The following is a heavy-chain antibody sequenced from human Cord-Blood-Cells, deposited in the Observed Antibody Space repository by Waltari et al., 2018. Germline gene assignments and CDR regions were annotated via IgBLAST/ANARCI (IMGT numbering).Heavy chain of an antibody. J-gene: IGHJ4*02. V-gene: IGHV4-34*01. D-gene: IGHD3-22*01. Sequence: QVQLQQWGAGLLKPSETLSLTCAVYGGSFSGYYWSWLRQPPGKGLEWIGEIKHSGSTNYNPSLKSRVTISVDTSKNQFSLKLSSVTAADTAVYYCARGPYDSSGYYFYYWGQGTLVTVSS. CDR2: IKHSGST. CDR3: ARGPYDSSGYYFYY. CDR1: GGSFSGYY.